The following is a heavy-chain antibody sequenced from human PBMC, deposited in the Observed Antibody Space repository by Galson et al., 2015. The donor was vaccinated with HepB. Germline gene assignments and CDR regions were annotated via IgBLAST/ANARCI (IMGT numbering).Heavy chain of an antibody. V-gene: IGHV1-46*01. Sequence: SVKVSCKASGYTFTSYSMHWVRQAPGQGLEWMGIINPGGGDTTYAQKFQGRVTMTRDTSTRIVYMELSSLRSEDTAVYYCARGPADTAMAYNWFDPWGQGTLVTVSS. CDR3: ARGPADTAMAYNWFDP. CDR1: GYTFTSYS. CDR2: INPGGGDT. J-gene: IGHJ5*02. D-gene: IGHD5-18*01.